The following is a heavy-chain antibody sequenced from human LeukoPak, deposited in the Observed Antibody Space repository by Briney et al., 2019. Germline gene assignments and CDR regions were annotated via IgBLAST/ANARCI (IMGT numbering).Heavy chain of an antibody. Sequence: SETLSLTCTVSGGSISNYYWSWIRQPPGKGLEWIAYINYSGSTNYNPSLKSRVTISVDTSKNQFSLKLSSVTAADTAVYYCAREQGYVVGADHFDYWGQGTLVTVSS. V-gene: IGHV4-59*12. CDR1: GGSISNYY. CDR2: INYSGST. D-gene: IGHD1-26*01. CDR3: AREQGYVVGADHFDY. J-gene: IGHJ4*02.